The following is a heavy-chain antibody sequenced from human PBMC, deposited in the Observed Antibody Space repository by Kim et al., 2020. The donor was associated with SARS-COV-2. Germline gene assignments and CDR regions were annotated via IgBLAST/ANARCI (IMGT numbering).Heavy chain of an antibody. CDR3: AKNVHLTSVTFLWYFDL. CDR2: IFGSGHGT. Sequence: GGSLRLSCVGSRFTFSSSAMTWVRQPPGKGLEWVSTIFGSGHGTYYSSSVRGRFIFSRDNSKNTLYLQMDNLRADDTAFYYCAKNVHLTSVTFLWYFDLWGRGTSVTVSS. D-gene: IGHD2-2*01. CDR1: RFTFSSSA. J-gene: IGHJ2*01. V-gene: IGHV3-23*01.